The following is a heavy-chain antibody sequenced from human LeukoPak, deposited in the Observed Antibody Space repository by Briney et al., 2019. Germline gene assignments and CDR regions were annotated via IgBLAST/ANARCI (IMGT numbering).Heavy chain of an antibody. CDR1: GYSFAAYY. V-gene: IGHV1-2*02. Sequence: ASVKVSCKASGYSFAAYYIHWVRQAPGQGLEWMGWMNPNSRGTNYAQKFQGRVTMTRDTSISTAYMELSSLTSDDSAVYYCARDPAQSYYTDVWGIGTTVTVSS. J-gene: IGHJ6*03. CDR2: MNPNSRGT. CDR3: ARDPAQSYYTDV.